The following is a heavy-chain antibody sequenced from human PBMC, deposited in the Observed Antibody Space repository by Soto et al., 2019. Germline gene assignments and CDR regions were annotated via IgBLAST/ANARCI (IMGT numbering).Heavy chain of an antibody. V-gene: IGHV3-23*01. Sequence: VQLLESGGGLVQPGGSLRLSCAASGFTFSNYAMSWGRQAPGKGLEWVSAVSGSGGNTYYADSVQGRFTISRDNSKNMLNLQMNSLRAEDTAVYYCAKLNLFVSAAAGRGPFDYWGQGTLVTVSS. CDR2: VSGSGGNT. J-gene: IGHJ4*02. CDR3: AKLNLFVSAAAGRGPFDY. CDR1: GFTFSNYA. D-gene: IGHD6-13*01.